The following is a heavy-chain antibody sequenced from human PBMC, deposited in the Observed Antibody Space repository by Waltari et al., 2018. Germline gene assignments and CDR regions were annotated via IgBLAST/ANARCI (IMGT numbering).Heavy chain of an antibody. Sequence: QVQLQESGPGLVKPSQTLSLTCTVSGGSLRSGSYYWSWLRPPAGKGLEWIGRIYTSGSTNYNPSLKSRVTISVDTPKNQFSLKLSSVTAADTAVYYCARAPTTLVYYYYYGMDVWGQGTTVTVSS. V-gene: IGHV4-61*02. D-gene: IGHD4-17*01. CDR1: GGSLRSGSYY. J-gene: IGHJ6*02. CDR3: ARAPTTLVYYYYYGMDV. CDR2: IYTSGST.